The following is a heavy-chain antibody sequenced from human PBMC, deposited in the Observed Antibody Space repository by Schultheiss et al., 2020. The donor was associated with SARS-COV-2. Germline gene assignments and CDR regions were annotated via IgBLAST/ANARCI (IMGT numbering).Heavy chain of an antibody. J-gene: IGHJ4*02. Sequence: SGPTLVKPTETLTLTCTVSGFSLSNARMGVSWIRQPPGKALEWLALIYWNDDKRYSPSLKSRLTITKDTSKNQVVLTMTNMDPVDTATYYCAHSLLYCTSTSCPIKYLFDYWGQGTLVTVSS. CDR2: IYWNDDK. D-gene: IGHD2-2*01. V-gene: IGHV2-5*01. CDR1: GFSLSNARMG. CDR3: AHSLLYCTSTSCPIKYLFDY.